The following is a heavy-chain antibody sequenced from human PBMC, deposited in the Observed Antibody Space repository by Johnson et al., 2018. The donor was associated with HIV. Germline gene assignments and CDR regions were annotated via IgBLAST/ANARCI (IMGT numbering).Heavy chain of an antibody. J-gene: IGHJ3*02. CDR2: ISFDGSNE. V-gene: IGHV3-30*04. D-gene: IGHD6-13*01. Sequence: QVQLVESGGGVVQPGRSVRLSCVVSGLNFSDYGMHWVRQAPGKGLEWVAIISFDGSNEYYADSVKGRFTISRDNSKNTLYLQMNSLRAEATAVYYCARANSTWDAFDIWGQGTMVTVSS. CDR1: GLNFSDYG. CDR3: ARANSTWDAFDI.